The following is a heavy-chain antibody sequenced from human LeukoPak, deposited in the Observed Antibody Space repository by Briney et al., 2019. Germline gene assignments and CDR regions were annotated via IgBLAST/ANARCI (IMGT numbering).Heavy chain of an antibody. CDR3: AKDGAAAGTPPLFDY. V-gene: IGHV3-30*02. CDR1: GFTFSSYG. J-gene: IGHJ4*02. CDR2: IRYDGSNK. D-gene: IGHD6-13*01. Sequence: GGSLRLSCAASGFTFSSYGMHWVRQAPGKGLEWVAFIRYDGSNKYYADSVKGRFTISRDNSKNTLYLQMNSLRAEDTAVYYCAKDGAAAGTPPLFDYWGQGTLVTVSS.